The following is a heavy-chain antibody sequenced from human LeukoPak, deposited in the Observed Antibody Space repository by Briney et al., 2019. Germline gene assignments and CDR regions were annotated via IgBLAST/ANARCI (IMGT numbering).Heavy chain of an antibody. D-gene: IGHD3-10*01. J-gene: IGHJ6*02. V-gene: IGHV3-48*02. Sequence: QPGGSLRLSCAASGFTFNSYSMNWVRQAPGKGMEWVSYISSSSSTIYYADSVKGRFTISRDNAKNSLYLQMNSLRDEDMAVYYCASRYYGGDYYYYYGMDVWGQGTTVTVSS. CDR2: ISSSSSTI. CDR3: ASRYYGGDYYYYYGMDV. CDR1: GFTFNSYS.